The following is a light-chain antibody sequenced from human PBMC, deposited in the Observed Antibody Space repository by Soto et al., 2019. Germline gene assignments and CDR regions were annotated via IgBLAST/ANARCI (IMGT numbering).Light chain of an antibody. CDR1: SSNIGAGYD. CDR2: DNT. Sequence: QLVLTQPPSVSGAPGQRVTISCTGSSSNIGAGYDVHWYQRLPGRAPKLLIFDNTNRPSGVPDRFSGSKSGTSASLAITGLQADDEADYYCQSYDSGLTGSVFGGGTKLTVL. J-gene: IGLJ2*01. V-gene: IGLV1-40*01. CDR3: QSYDSGLTGSV.